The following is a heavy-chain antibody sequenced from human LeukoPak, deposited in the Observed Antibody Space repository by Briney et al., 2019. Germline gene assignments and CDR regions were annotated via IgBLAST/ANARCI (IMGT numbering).Heavy chain of an antibody. CDR3: AREGRGTLGYYYYYMDV. D-gene: IGHD3-16*01. CDR2: INPNSGGT. Sequence: ASVKVSCKASGYTFTGYYMHWVRQAPGQGLEWMGWINPNSGGTNYAQKFQGRVTMTRDTSISTAYMELSRLRSDDTAVYYCAREGRGTLGYYYYYMDVWGKGTTVTVSS. CDR1: GYTFTGYY. J-gene: IGHJ6*03. V-gene: IGHV1-2*02.